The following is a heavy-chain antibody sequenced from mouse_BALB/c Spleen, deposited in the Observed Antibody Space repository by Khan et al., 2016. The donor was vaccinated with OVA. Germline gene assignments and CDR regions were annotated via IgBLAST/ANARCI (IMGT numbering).Heavy chain of an antibody. D-gene: IGHD1-1*01. J-gene: IGHJ3*01. CDR3: ARHRFTSPAAWFAY. CDR2: ISNGGSYT. CDR1: GFTFSSYG. V-gene: IGHV5-6*01. Sequence: EVELVESGGDLVKPGGSLKLSCEASGFTFSSYGMSWVRQTPDKMLEWVATISNGGSYTYYPDSVKGRLTISRDNAKNTLYLQMSSLKSEDTAMYYCARHRFTSPAAWFAYWGQGTLVTVSA.